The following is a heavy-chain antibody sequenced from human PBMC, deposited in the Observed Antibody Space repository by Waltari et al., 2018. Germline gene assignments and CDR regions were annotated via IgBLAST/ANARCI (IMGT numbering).Heavy chain of an antibody. CDR2: IYSGSST. D-gene: IGHD4-17*01. CDR1: GFPASRNY. Sequence: EVQLVESGGGLIQPGGSLRRSCAAYGFPASRNYMSWVRQAPGKGLEWVSVIYSGSSTYYADSVKGRFTISRDNSKNTLYLQMNSLRAEDTAVYYCARVLRGSDYWGQGTLVTVSS. V-gene: IGHV3-53*01. CDR3: ARVLRGSDY. J-gene: IGHJ4*02.